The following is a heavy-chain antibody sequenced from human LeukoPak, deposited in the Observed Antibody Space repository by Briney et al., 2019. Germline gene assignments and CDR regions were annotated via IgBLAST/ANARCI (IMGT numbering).Heavy chain of an antibody. CDR1: GFTFSNYA. V-gene: IGHV3-23*01. CDR2: ISGSGANT. Sequence: PGGSLRLSCAASGFTFSNYAMNWVRQPPGKGLEWVSAISGSGANTYYADSVKGRFTISRDNSKNTLYLQMNILRAEDSAVFYCAKDRSSGYPEWYFDLWGRGTPVTVSS. D-gene: IGHD3-22*01. CDR3: AKDRSSGYPEWYFDL. J-gene: IGHJ2*01.